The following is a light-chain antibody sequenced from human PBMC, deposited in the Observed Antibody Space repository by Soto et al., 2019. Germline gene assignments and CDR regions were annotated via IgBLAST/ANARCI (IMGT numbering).Light chain of an antibody. J-gene: IGLJ3*02. Sequence: QSVLTQSPSASASLGASVKLTCTLSSGHSSYAIAWHQQQPEKGPRYLMKLNSDGSHSKEDGIPDRFSGSSSGAERYLTISSLQSEDEADYYCQTWGTGIRVFGGGTKVTVL. CDR3: QTWGTGIRV. V-gene: IGLV4-69*01. CDR2: LNSDGSH. CDR1: SGHSSYA.